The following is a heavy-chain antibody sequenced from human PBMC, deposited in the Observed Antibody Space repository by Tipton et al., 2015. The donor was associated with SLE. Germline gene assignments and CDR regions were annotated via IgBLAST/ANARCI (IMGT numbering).Heavy chain of an antibody. D-gene: IGHD3-10*01. Sequence: QLVQSGAEVKKSGASVKVSCKASGYAFTSYYMHWVRQAPGQGLEWMALIDPYGGTTRYAQKFQGRLTMTRDTSTSTVYLEMSSLTSEDTAVYYCARDGNYYGSRDHYYYMDVWGKGTTVIVSS. V-gene: IGHV1-46*01. CDR3: ARDGNYYGSRDHYYYMDV. CDR2: IDPYGGTT. CDR1: GYAFTSYY. J-gene: IGHJ6*03.